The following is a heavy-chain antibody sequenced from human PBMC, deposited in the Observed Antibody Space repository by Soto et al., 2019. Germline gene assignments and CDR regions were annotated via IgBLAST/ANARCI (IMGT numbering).Heavy chain of an antibody. CDR1: GGSITSGSFY. J-gene: IGHJ5*01. CDR3: ARHGTALTAVNWFVS. Sequence: PSETLSLTCTVCGGSITSGSFYWGWVRHSPGKGLEWIGSIYYSGSVFYNPSLESRVTISADVSRDQFSLKLTSVTAADTAVYYCARHGTALTAVNWFVSWGHGTLVTVSS. CDR2: IYYSGSV. V-gene: IGHV4-39*01. D-gene: IGHD2-21*02.